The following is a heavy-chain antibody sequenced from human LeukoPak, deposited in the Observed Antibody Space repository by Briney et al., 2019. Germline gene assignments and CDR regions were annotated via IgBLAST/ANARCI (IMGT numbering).Heavy chain of an antibody. CDR2: ISYDGSNK. D-gene: IGHD2-15*01. CDR1: GFTFSSYA. Sequence: PGGSLRLSCAASGFTFSSYAMHWVRPAPGKGLEWVAVISYDGSNKYYADSVKGRFTISRDNSKNTLYLQMNSLRAEDTAVYYCAGRAAYRDFDYWGQGTLVTVSS. CDR3: AGRAAYRDFDY. V-gene: IGHV3-30-3*01. J-gene: IGHJ4*02.